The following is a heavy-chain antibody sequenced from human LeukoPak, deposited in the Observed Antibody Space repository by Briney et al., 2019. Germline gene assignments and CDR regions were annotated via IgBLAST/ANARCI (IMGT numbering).Heavy chain of an antibody. V-gene: IGHV3-23*01. D-gene: IGHD1-1*01. CDR3: AKQTDPGTGNNRFDP. CDR1: GFTFSSYA. CDR2: ISGSGGST. Sequence: GGSLRLSCAASGFTFSSYAMIWVRQAPGKGLEWVSAISGSGGSTYYADSVKGRFTISRDNSKNTLYLQMNSLRAEDTAVYYCAKQTDPGTGNNRFDPWGQGTLVTVSS. J-gene: IGHJ5*02.